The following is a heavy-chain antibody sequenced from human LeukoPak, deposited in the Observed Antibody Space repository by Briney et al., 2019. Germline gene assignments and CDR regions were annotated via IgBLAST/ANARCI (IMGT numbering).Heavy chain of an antibody. Sequence: ASVKVSCKASGYTFTVYFIHWLRQAPGQGLEWMGWINPNNEGTNYAQKLQGRVTMTTDTSTSTAYMELRSLRSDDTAVYYCARDPRGTRTFDYWGQGTLVTVSS. CDR1: GYTFTVYF. V-gene: IGHV1-18*04. D-gene: IGHD3-3*01. CDR3: ARDPRGTRTFDY. J-gene: IGHJ4*02. CDR2: INPNNEGT.